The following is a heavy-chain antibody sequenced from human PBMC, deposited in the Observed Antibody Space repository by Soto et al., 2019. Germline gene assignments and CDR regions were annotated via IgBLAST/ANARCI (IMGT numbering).Heavy chain of an antibody. Sequence: SETLSLPCAVECGSCGGYYWSWIRQPPGKGLEWIGEINHSGSTNYNPSLKSRVTISVDTSKNQFSLKLISVTAADTAVYYCARGGVTIFGVVNPYGMDVWGQGTTGTVPS. CDR3: ARGGVTIFGVVNPYGMDV. V-gene: IGHV4-34*01. D-gene: IGHD3-3*01. CDR2: INHSGST. CDR1: CGSCGGYY. J-gene: IGHJ6*02.